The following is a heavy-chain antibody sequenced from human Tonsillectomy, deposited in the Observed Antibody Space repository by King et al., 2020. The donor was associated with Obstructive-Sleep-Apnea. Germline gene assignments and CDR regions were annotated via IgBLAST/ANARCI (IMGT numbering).Heavy chain of an antibody. CDR2: FDPEDGET. Sequence: QLVQSGAEVKKPGASVTVSCKVSGYTLTELSMHWGRQAPGKGLDWMGGFDPEDGETIYAQTFQGRVTMTEDTSTDTAYMELSSLSSEDTAVYYCATGADYYYYGMDVWGQGTTVTVSS. J-gene: IGHJ6*02. V-gene: IGHV1-24*01. CDR1: GYTLTELS. CDR3: ATGADYYYYGMDV.